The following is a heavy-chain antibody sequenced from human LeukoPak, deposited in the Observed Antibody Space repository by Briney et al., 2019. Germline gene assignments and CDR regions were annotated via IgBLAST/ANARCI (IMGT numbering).Heavy chain of an antibody. CDR1: GFTFSSYA. D-gene: IGHD3-22*01. V-gene: IGHV3-33*08. J-gene: IGHJ4*02. CDR3: ARAPQYYDDSSGSDY. Sequence: GRSLRLSCAASGFTFSSYAMHWVRQAPGKGLEWVAVIWYDGSNKYYADSVKGRFTVSRDVSKNTAYLQMNSLRAEDTAVYYCARAPQYYDDSSGSDYWGQGTLVTVSS. CDR2: IWYDGSNK.